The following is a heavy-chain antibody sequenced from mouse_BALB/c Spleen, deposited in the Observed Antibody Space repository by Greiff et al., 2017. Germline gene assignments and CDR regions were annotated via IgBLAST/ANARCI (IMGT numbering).Heavy chain of an antibody. D-gene: IGHD1-1*01. CDR2: FYPGSGSI. V-gene: IGHV1-62-2*01. Sequence: QVQLQQSGAGLVKPGASVKLSCKASGYTFTEYIIHWVKQRSGQGLEWIGWFYPGSGSINYNEKFKDKATLTADKSSSTVYMELSRLTSEDSAVYFCARHESYYGSSPYYAMDYWGQGTSVTVSS. CDR1: GYTFTEYI. J-gene: IGHJ4*01. CDR3: ARHESYYGSSPYYAMDY.